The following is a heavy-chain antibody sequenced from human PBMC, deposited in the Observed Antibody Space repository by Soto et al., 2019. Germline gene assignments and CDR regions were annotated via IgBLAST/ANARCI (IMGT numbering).Heavy chain of an antibody. CDR3: ARYRREAVAGYTLDN. D-gene: IGHD6-13*01. CDR1: GGSISSNY. V-gene: IGHV4-59*01. J-gene: IGHJ4*02. Sequence: ETLSLTCTVSGGSISSNYWTWIRQPPGKGLEWIGYVYNSGSTNYNPSLKSRVTISEDTSKSQFSLKVNSMTAADTAVYYCARYRREAVAGYTLDNWGQGILVTVS. CDR2: VYNSGST.